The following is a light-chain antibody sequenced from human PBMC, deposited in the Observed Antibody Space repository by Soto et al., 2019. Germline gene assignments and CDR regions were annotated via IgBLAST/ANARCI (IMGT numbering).Light chain of an antibody. CDR3: QQYANSPLT. V-gene: IGKV3-20*01. CDR1: QSVSSGY. Sequence: DIVLTQSPGTLYLSPGERATLSCMASQSVSSGYLAWYQQRPGQAPRPLIYGASTRATGIPDRFSGSGSGTDFTLTISRLEPEDFAVFYCQQYANSPLTFGQGTRLE. CDR2: GAS. J-gene: IGKJ5*01.